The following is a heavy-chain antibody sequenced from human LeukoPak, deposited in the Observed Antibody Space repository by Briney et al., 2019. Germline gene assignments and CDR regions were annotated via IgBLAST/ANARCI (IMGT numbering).Heavy chain of an antibody. CDR3: AKGASYYAFDP. J-gene: IGHJ5*02. CDR1: GFTFSGYG. Sequence: GGSLRLSCGAAGFTFSGYGMSWVRQAPGKGLEWVASISDTGDVTFNADSVKGRFTISRDNSKNALYLQMNYVRAEDTAAYYCAKGASYYAFDPWGQGTQVTVSS. CDR2: ISDTGDVT. D-gene: IGHD3-10*01. V-gene: IGHV3-23*01.